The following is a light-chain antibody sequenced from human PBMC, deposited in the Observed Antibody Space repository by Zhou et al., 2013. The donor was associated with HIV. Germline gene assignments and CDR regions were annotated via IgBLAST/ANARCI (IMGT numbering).Light chain of an antibody. J-gene: IGKJ4*01. CDR1: QIVSSSY. Sequence: EIVLTQSPGTLSLSPGERATLSCRASQIVSSSYLAWYQQRPGQPPRLLIYDASTRATGVPVRFSGSGSGTEFTLTIAGLQSEDVAVYYCQQYNRWPPLTFGGGTQVEIK. V-gene: IGKV3-15*01. CDR2: DAS. CDR3: QQYNRWPPLT.